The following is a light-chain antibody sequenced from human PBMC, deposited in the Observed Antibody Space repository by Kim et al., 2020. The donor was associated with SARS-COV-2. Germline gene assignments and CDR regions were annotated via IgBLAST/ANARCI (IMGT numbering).Light chain of an antibody. CDR2: DTS. CDR3: QQRSKWPLT. J-gene: IGKJ4*01. Sequence: PAESATPSCRASQSIGSSLAWYPQKPGQAPRLLIYDTSNRATGIPARFSGSGSGTDFTLTISSLEPEDFAVYHCQQRSKWPLTFGGGTKVDIK. V-gene: IGKV3-11*01. CDR1: QSIGSS.